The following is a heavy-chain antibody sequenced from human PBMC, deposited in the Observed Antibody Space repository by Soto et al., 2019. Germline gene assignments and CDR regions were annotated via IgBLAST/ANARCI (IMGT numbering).Heavy chain of an antibody. Sequence: QVQLVESGGGVVQPGRSLRLSCAASGFTFSSYAMHWVRQAPGKGLEWVAVISYDGSNKYYADSVKGRFTISRDNSKNTLYLQMNSLRAEDTAVYYWARVLPVTMIVVVSTGPLGIWGQGTMVTVSS. CDR3: ARVLPVTMIVVVSTGPLGI. CDR1: GFTFSSYA. J-gene: IGHJ3*02. D-gene: IGHD3-22*01. V-gene: IGHV3-30-3*01. CDR2: ISYDGSNK.